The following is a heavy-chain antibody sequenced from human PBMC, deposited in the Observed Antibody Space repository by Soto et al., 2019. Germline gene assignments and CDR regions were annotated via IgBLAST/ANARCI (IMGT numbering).Heavy chain of an antibody. D-gene: IGHD6-13*01. Sequence: GGSLRLSCAASGFTFSSYWMSWVRQAPGKGLEWVANIKQDGSEKYYVDSVKGRFTISRDNAKNSLYLQMNSLRAEDTAVYYCARVGIAAAGIYYYYYYYMDVWGKGTTVTVSS. CDR3: ARVGIAAAGIYYYYYYYMDV. J-gene: IGHJ6*03. CDR1: GFTFSSYW. V-gene: IGHV3-7*01. CDR2: IKQDGSEK.